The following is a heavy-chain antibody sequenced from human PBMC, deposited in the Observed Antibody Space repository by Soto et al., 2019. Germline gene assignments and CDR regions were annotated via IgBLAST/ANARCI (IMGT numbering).Heavy chain of an antibody. CDR1: GYSFTSYW. CDR3: ARRGHLCFGELGSGVYYYGMDV. CDR2: IDPSDSYT. Sequence: GESLKISCKGSGYSFTSYWISWVRQMPGKGLEWMGRIDPSDSYTNYSPSFQGHVTISADKSISTAYLQWSSLKASDTAMYYCARRGHLCFGELGSGVYYYGMDVWGQGTTVTDSS. V-gene: IGHV5-10-1*01. J-gene: IGHJ6*02. D-gene: IGHD3-10*01.